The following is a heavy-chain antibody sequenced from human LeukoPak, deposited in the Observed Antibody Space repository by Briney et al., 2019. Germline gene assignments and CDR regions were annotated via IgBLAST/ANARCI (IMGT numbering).Heavy chain of an antibody. CDR2: IYYSGST. V-gene: IGHV4-61*05. J-gene: IGHJ5*02. Sequence: SETLSLTCTVSGGSISSTNYHWGWIRQPPGKGLEWIVYIYYSGSTNYNPSLKSRVTISVDTSKNQFSLKLSSVTAADTAVYYCARANWNGWFDPWGQGTLVTVSS. CDR3: ARANWNGWFDP. CDR1: GGSISSTNYH. D-gene: IGHD1-20*01.